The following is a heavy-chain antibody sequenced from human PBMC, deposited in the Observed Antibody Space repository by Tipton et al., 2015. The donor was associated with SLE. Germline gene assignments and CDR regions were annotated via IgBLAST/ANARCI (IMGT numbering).Heavy chain of an antibody. J-gene: IGHJ3*02. CDR2: INHGGSEK. V-gene: IGHV3-7*01. Sequence: SLRLSCAASGFTLSSYWMSWVRQAPGKGLEWVANINHGGSEKYYVDSVKGRFTISRDNAKNSLYLQMNSLRAEDTAVYYCARGVAYYYDSGAFDIWGQGTMVTVSS. CDR3: ARGVAYYYDSGAFDI. D-gene: IGHD3-22*01. CDR1: GFTLSSYW.